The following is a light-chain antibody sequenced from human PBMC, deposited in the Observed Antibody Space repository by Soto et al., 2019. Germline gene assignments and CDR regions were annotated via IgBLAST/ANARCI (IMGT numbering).Light chain of an antibody. CDR2: GTS. CDR3: QQYGSSST. CDR1: QSVSSTY. Sequence: DTVLTQSPGTLSLSPGEGATLSCRASQSVSSTYLAWYQQKSGQAPRLLIYGTSSRATGIPDRFSGSGSGTEFTLTISRLEPEDFAVYFCQQYGSSSTFGQGTKVEIK. J-gene: IGKJ1*01. V-gene: IGKV3-20*01.